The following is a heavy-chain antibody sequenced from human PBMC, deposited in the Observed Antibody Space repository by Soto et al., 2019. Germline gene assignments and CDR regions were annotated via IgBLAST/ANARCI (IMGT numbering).Heavy chain of an antibody. CDR3: ARGSRDSYPGSRIFDL. D-gene: IGHD3-10*01. CDR2: ISGDNINS. V-gene: IGHV1-18*01. CDR1: GFTFSDYG. J-gene: IGHJ4*02. Sequence: ASVKVSCKASGFTFSDYGLSWVRQAPGQPLEWMGWISGDNINSKYSQKFQGRLTMTTDTSTATASMELRSLTSDDTAVYFCARGSRDSYPGSRIFDLWGRGTRVTVSS.